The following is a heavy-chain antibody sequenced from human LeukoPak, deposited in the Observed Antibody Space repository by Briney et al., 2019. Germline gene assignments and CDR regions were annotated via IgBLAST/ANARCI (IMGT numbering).Heavy chain of an antibody. V-gene: IGHV1-8*01. CDR3: AKSPSGSYYRGYFDY. CDR1: GYTFTSYD. CDR2: MNPNSGNT. Sequence: GASVKVSCKASGYTFTSYDINWVRQATGQGLEWMGWMNPNSGNTGYAQKFQGRVTMTRNTSISTAYMELSSLRAEDTAVYYCAKSPSGSYYRGYFDYWGQGTLVTVSS. J-gene: IGHJ4*02. D-gene: IGHD1-26*01.